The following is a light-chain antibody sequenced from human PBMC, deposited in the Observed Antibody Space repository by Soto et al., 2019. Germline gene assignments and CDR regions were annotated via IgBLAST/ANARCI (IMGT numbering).Light chain of an antibody. J-gene: IGLJ1*01. CDR2: DVG. V-gene: IGLV2-14*03. CDR3: SSFTSSMTIV. Sequence: QSVLTQPASVSGSPGESITISCTGTSSDVGGYNSVSWYQHHPGKAPKLILYDVGARPSGVSYRFSGSKSGNTASLTISGLQAADEADYFCSSFTSSMTIVFGSGTKVTVL. CDR1: SSDVGGYNS.